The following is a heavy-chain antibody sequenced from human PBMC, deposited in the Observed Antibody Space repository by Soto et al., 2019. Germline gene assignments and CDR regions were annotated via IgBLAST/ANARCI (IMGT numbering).Heavy chain of an antibody. D-gene: IGHD3-9*01. CDR1: GFTFTTYW. V-gene: IGHV3-74*03. Sequence: EVQLVESGGGLVQPGGSLRLSCAASGFTFTTYWMHWVRQAPGKGLVWVSRINGDGSSTTYADSVKGRFTISRDNAKNTLYLQMNSLTAEDTPMYYCARYDVFIDNWGQGTLVTVSS. J-gene: IGHJ4*02. CDR3: ARYDVFIDN. CDR2: INGDGSST.